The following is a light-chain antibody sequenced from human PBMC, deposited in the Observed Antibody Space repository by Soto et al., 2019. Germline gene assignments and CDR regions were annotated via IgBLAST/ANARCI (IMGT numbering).Light chain of an antibody. CDR3: QSYDSRLSGYV. Sequence: QSVLTQPPSVSEAPGQRVTISCTGSSSNIGAGYEAHWYQQVPGTAPKLLIYENNNRPSGVPDRFSGSKSGTSASRAITGLQAEDEAEYYCQSYDSRLSGYVFGPGTQVTVL. J-gene: IGLJ1*01. CDR1: SSNIGAGYE. CDR2: ENN. V-gene: IGLV1-40*01.